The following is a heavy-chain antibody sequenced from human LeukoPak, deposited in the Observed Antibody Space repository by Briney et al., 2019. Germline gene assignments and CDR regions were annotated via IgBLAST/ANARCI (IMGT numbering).Heavy chain of an antibody. J-gene: IGHJ4*02. CDR3: AKPQQMANVDF. CDR1: GFIFSSYA. CDR2: ISASGGST. Sequence: GGSLRLSCAASGFIFSSYAMNWVRQAPGKGLEWVSAISASGGSTYYADSVKGRFTISRDNSKNTRYLQMSSLRVEDTAVYYCAKPQQMANVDFWGQGTLVTVSS. V-gene: IGHV3-23*01. D-gene: IGHD6-13*01.